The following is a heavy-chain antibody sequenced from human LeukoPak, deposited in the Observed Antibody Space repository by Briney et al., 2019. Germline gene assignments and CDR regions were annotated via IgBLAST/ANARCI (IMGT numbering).Heavy chain of an antibody. CDR1: GGTFSSYA. D-gene: IGHD6-19*01. CDR3: ARDMPLYGNPGIAVAGPYYFDY. Sequence: SVKVSCKAFGGTFSSYAISWVRQAPGQGLEWMGRIIPIFGTANYAQKFQGRVTITTDESTSTAYMELSSLRSEDTAVYYCARDMPLYGNPGIAVAGPYYFDYWGQGTLVTVSS. V-gene: IGHV1-69*05. J-gene: IGHJ4*02. CDR2: IIPIFGTA.